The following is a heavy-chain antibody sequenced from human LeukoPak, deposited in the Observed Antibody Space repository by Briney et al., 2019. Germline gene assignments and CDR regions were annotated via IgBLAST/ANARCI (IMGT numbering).Heavy chain of an antibody. CDR3: VRYSSSWEAFDI. D-gene: IGHD6-13*01. CDR1: GGSFSGYY. V-gene: IGHV4-34*01. J-gene: IGHJ3*02. CDR2: INHSGST. Sequence: SETLSLTCAVYGGSFSGYYWSWIRQPPGKGLEWIGEINHSGSTNYNPSLKSRVTISVDTSKNQFSLKLSSVTAADTAVYYCVRYSSSWEAFDIWGRGTMVTVSS.